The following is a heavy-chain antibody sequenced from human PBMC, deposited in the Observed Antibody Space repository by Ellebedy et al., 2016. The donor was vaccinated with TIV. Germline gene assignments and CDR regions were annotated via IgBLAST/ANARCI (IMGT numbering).Heavy chain of an antibody. CDR3: AKVGRRYYESSGDP. D-gene: IGHD3-22*01. CDR2: ISAGGSPT. J-gene: IGHJ5*02. CDR1: GLTSSTYV. Sequence: PGGSLRLSCPASGLTSSTYVMSWVRQAPGKGLEWVSTISAGGSPTYYADSVKGRFNISRENSENTLYLQMNSLRAEDTAVYYCAKVGRRYYESSGDPWGQGSLVTVSS. V-gene: IGHV3-23*01.